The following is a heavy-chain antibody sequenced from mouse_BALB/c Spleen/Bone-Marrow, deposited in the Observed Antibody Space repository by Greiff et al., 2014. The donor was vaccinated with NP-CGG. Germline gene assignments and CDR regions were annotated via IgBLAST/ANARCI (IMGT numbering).Heavy chain of an antibody. D-gene: IGHD1-2*01. CDR3: ARITTATGAMDY. Sequence: VKLEESGPGLVAPSQSLSITCTVSGFSLTNYGVHWVRQPPGKGLEWLGVIWADGSTNYNSALMSRLSISKDYSKSQVFFKMNSLQTDDTAMYYCARITTATGAMDYWGQGTSVTVSS. CDR2: IWADGST. V-gene: IGHV2-9*02. J-gene: IGHJ4*01. CDR1: GFSLTNYG.